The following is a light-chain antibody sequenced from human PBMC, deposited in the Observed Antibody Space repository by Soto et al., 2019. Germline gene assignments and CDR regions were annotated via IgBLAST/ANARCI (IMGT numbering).Light chain of an antibody. CDR2: GAS. CDR3: QQYGSSPRT. CDR1: QSVSSSY. Sequence: EIVLTQSPGTLSVSPGERATLSCRASQSVSSSYFSWYQQKPGQAPRLLIYGASIRATGIPDRFSGSGSGTDFTLTISRMEPEDFAVYYCQQYGSSPRTFGGGTKVEIK. V-gene: IGKV3-20*01. J-gene: IGKJ4*01.